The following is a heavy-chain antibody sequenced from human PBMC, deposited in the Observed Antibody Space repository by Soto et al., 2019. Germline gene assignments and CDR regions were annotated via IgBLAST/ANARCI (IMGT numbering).Heavy chain of an antibody. CDR1: GFTFSSYA. Sequence: GGSLRLSCAASGFTFSSYAMHWVRQAPGKGLEWVAVISYDGSNKYYADSVKGRFTISRDNYKNTLYLQMNSLRAEDTAVYYCARGKPIAAAGCVAFDIWGQGTMVTVSS. CDR3: ARGKPIAAAGCVAFDI. D-gene: IGHD6-13*01. J-gene: IGHJ3*02. CDR2: ISYDGSNK. V-gene: IGHV3-30-3*01.